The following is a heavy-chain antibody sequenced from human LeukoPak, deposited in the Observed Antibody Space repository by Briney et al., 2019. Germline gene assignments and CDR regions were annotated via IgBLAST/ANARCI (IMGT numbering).Heavy chain of an antibody. CDR2: ISGSGGST. CDR3: AKSGLSRFDY. J-gene: IGHJ4*02. Sequence: GGSLRLSCAASGFTFSSYGMSWVRQAPGKGLEWVSAISGSGGSTYYANSVKGRFTISRDNSKNTLYLQMNSLRADDTAVYYCAKSGLSRFDYWGQGTLVTVSS. CDR1: GFTFSSYG. V-gene: IGHV3-23*01. D-gene: IGHD4/OR15-4a*01.